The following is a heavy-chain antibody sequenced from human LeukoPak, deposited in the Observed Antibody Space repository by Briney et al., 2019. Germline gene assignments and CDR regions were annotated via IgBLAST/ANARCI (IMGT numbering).Heavy chain of an antibody. CDR3: ARDTGVVGKTFDY. CDR2: IDGSSSTK. Sequence: GGSLRLSCAASGFTFSSYAMSWVRQAPGKGLEWVSYIDGSSSTKYYADSVKGRFTISRDNAENSLYLQMNSLRAEDTAIYYCARDTGVVGKTFDYWGQGTLVTVSS. J-gene: IGHJ4*02. CDR1: GFTFSSYA. D-gene: IGHD4-23*01. V-gene: IGHV3-48*04.